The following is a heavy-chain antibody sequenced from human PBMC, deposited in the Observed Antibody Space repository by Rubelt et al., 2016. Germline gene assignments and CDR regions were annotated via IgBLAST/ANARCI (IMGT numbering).Heavy chain of an antibody. V-gene: IGHV1-46*01. Sequence: QVQLVQSGAEVKKPGASVKVSCKASGYTFTGYYMHWVRQAPGQGLEWMGIINPSGGSTSYSQKFQGRVTMTRDKTTSIVYTELSSVRSEDTAVYYCARTKTVEMATIPLAYGGQGSLVTVSS. CDR3: ARTKTVEMATIPLAY. CDR1: GYTFTGYY. D-gene: IGHD5-24*01. J-gene: IGHJ4*02. CDR2: INPSGGST.